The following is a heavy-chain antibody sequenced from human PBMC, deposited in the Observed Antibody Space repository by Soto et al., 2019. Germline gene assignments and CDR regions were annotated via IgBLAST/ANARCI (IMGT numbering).Heavy chain of an antibody. CDR3: ASWSAWNPLYYRGRYV. D-gene: IGHD1-1*01. CDR1: GGAFTNYS. V-gene: IGHV1-69*06. J-gene: IGHJ6*02. Sequence: QVHLLQSGAEVKKPGSSLKVSCKVSGGAFTNYSLNWVRHSPGQGLEWLGGIIPLHNTSNYSEKFVGRLSVTADISSSTVYMHLSGLTSGDTATYYCASWSAWNPLYYRGRYVWGQGTTVTVSS. CDR2: IIPLHNTS.